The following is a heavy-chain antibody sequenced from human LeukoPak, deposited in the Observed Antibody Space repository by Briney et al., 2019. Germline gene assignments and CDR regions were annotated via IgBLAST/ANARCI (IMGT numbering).Heavy chain of an antibody. V-gene: IGHV3-30-3*01. CDR1: GFTFNNYA. CDR2: ISSDVSNK. J-gene: IGHJ4*02. CDR3: ASGTGPDEHFDY. Sequence: GRSLRLSCAASGFTFNNYAMHWVRQTPGKGLEWVAVISSDVSNKYYADSVKGRFTISRDNSKNTLYLQMNSLRAEDTAVYYCASGTGPDEHFDYWGQGTLVTVSS. D-gene: IGHD7-27*01.